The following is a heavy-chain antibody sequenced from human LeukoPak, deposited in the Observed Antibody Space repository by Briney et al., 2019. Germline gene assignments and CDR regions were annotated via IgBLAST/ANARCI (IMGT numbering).Heavy chain of an antibody. Sequence: GGSLRLSCAASRFTFSSYSMNWVRQAPGKGLEWVSSISSSSSYIYYADSVKGRFTISRDNAKNSLYLQMNSLRAEDTAVYYCASADYYDSSGYSEDFDYWGQGTLVTVSS. D-gene: IGHD3-22*01. CDR2: ISSSSSYI. J-gene: IGHJ4*02. CDR1: RFTFSSYS. V-gene: IGHV3-21*01. CDR3: ASADYYDSSGYSEDFDY.